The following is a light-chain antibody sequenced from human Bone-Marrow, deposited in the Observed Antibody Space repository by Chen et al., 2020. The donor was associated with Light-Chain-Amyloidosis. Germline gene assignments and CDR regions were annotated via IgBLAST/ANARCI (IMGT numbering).Light chain of an antibody. CDR3: SSYSMRTILYV. CDR2: EVN. V-gene: IGLV2-14*01. J-gene: IGLJ1*01. Sequence: QSALPQPPSVPASPGQPTTIPLTAPSRDIGSYNYVSWYQQFPGNAPNLILYEVNQRPSGISHRFSGSKSDNTASLTISGLQAEDEAVYYCSSYSMRTILYVFGTGTTVTVL. CDR1: SRDIGSYNY.